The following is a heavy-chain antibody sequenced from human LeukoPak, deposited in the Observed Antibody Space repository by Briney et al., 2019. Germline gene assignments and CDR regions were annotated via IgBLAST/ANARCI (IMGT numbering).Heavy chain of an antibody. V-gene: IGHV4-34*01. Sequence: SETLSLTCAVYGGSFSGYYWSWIRQPPGKGLEWIGEINHSGSTNYNPSLKSRVTISVDTSKNQFSLKLSSVTAADTAVYYCASGVGEGRLKPDYYYDSSGYPDWFDPWGQGTLVTVSS. J-gene: IGHJ5*02. CDR2: INHSGST. CDR3: ASGVGEGRLKPDYYYDSSGYPDWFDP. D-gene: IGHD3-22*01. CDR1: GGSFSGYY.